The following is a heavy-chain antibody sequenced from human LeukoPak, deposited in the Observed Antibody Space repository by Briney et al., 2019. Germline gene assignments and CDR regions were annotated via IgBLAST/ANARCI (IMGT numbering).Heavy chain of an antibody. CDR3: ARQIPYYYDSSGRGAFDI. J-gene: IGHJ3*02. Sequence: KPSETLSLTCAVYGGSFSGYYWSWIRQPPGKGLEWIGSIYYSGSTYYNPSLKSRVTISVDTSKNQFSLKLSSVTAADTAVYYCARQIPYYYDSSGRGAFDIWGQGTMVTVSS. V-gene: IGHV4-34*01. D-gene: IGHD3-22*01. CDR1: GGSFSGYY. CDR2: IYYSGST.